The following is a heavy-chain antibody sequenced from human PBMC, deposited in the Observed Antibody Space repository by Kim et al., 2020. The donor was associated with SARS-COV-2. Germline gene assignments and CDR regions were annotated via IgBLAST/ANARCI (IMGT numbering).Heavy chain of an antibody. CDR3: ARDSRVVVAATPGY. V-gene: IGHV3-30*04. D-gene: IGHD2-15*01. J-gene: IGHJ4*02. Sequence: VTGRFTNSRDNSKNTLYLTMNSLRAEDTAVYYCARDSRVVVAATPGYWGQGTLVTVSS.